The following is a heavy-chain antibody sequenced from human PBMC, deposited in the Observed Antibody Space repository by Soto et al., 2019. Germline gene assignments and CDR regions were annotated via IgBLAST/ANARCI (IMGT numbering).Heavy chain of an antibody. CDR1: GFTFSSYA. CDR3: AKDGASGSYRPYYYFGMDV. Sequence: EVQLLESGGGLVQPGGSMRLSCAASGFTFSSYAMSWVREAPGKGLEWVSSISGSGGNAYYADSVKGRFSISRDNSKNTLRLQMNSLRADDTAVYYCAKDGASGSYRPYYYFGMDVWGQGTTLTVSS. V-gene: IGHV3-23*01. CDR2: ISGSGGNA. J-gene: IGHJ6*02. D-gene: IGHD1-26*01.